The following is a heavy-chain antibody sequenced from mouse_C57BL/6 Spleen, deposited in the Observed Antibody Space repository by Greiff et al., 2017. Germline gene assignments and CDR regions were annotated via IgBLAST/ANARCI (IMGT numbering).Heavy chain of an antibody. CDR1: GFTFSDYG. V-gene: IGHV5-17*01. Sequence: EVKVVESGGGLVKPGGSLKLSCAASGFTFSDYGMHWVRQAPEKGLEWVAYISSGSSTIYYADTVKGRFTISRDNAKNTLFLQMTSLRSEDTAMXYCARKRGNYAMDYWGQGTSVTVSS. CDR3: ARKRGNYAMDY. CDR2: ISSGSSTI. J-gene: IGHJ4*01.